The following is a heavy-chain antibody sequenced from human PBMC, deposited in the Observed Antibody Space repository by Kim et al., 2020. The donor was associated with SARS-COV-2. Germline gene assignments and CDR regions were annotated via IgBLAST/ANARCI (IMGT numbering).Heavy chain of an antibody. D-gene: IGHD3-10*01. CDR3: ARDGSGSYQTIPNWFDP. CDR1: GGTFSSYA. V-gene: IGHV1-69*13. J-gene: IGHJ5*02. Sequence: SVKVSCKASGGTFSSYAISWVRQAPGQGLEWMGGIIPIFGTANYAQKFQGRVTITADESTSTAYMELSSLRSEDTAVYYCARDGSGSYQTIPNWFDPWGQGTLVTVSS. CDR2: IIPIFGTA.